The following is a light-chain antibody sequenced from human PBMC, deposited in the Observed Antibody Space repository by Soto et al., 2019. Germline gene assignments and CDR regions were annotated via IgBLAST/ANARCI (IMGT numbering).Light chain of an antibody. Sequence: VLTQPPSASGTPGQRVTISCSGSSSNIGTNSVNWYQQLPGTAPKLLIYGNSNRPSGVPDRFSGSKSGTSASLAITGLQAEDEADYYCQSYDSSLSGYVFGTGTKVTVL. J-gene: IGLJ1*01. CDR2: GNS. CDR3: QSYDSSLSGYV. V-gene: IGLV1-40*01. CDR1: SSNIGTNS.